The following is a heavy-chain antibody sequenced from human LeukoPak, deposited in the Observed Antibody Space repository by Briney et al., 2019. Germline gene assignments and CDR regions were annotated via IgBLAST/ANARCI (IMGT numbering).Heavy chain of an antibody. J-gene: IGHJ5*02. CDR2: ISWDGGST. D-gene: IGHD6-19*01. V-gene: IGHV3-43D*03. CDR1: RFTFDDYA. CDR3: AKDQSSSGYNWFDP. Sequence: GGALRLSCAASRFTFDDYAMHWVRQAPGKGLEWASLISWDGGSTYYADSVKGRFTISRDNSKNSLYLQMNSLRAEDTALYYCAKDQSSSGYNWFDPWGQGTLVTVSS.